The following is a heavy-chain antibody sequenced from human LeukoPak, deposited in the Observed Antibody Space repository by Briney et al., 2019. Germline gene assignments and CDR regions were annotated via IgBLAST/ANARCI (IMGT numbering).Heavy chain of an antibody. CDR2: INPNSGGT. V-gene: IGHV1-2*06. CDR1: GYTFTGYY. J-gene: IGHJ4*02. CDR3: ARTYKPTEFDY. Sequence: ASVKVSCKASGYTFTGYYMHWVRQAPGQGLEWMGRINPNSGGTNYAQTFQGRVTMTRDTSISTAYMELSRLRSDDTAVYYCARTYKPTEFDYWGQGTLVTVSS. D-gene: IGHD4-17*01.